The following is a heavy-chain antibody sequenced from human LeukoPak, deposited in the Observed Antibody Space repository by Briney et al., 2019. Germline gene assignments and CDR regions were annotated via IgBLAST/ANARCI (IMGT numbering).Heavy chain of an antibody. CDR1: GYTFTSYG. CDR2: IIPILGIA. D-gene: IGHD3-22*01. J-gene: IGHJ4*02. V-gene: IGHV1-69*04. Sequence: SVKVSCKASGYTFTSYGISWVRQAPGQGLEWMGRIIPILGIANYAQKFQGRVTITADKSTSTAYMELSSLRSEDTAVYYCARSHYYDSSGYYYGCDYWGQGTLVTVSS. CDR3: ARSHYYDSSGYYYGCDY.